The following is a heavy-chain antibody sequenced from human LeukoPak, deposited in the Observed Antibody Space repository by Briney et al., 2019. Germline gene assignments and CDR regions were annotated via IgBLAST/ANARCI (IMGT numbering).Heavy chain of an antibody. D-gene: IGHD3-3*01. J-gene: IGHJ6*03. CDR2: ISSSGSTI. CDR1: GFTFSDYY. CDR3: ARVPPYDFWSGYYYYYYMDV. V-gene: IGHV3-11*04. Sequence: GGSLRLSCAASGFTFSDYYMSWIRQAPGKGLEWVSYISSSGSTIYYAASVKGRFTISRDNAKNSLYLQMNSLRAEDTAVYYCARVPPYDFWSGYYYYYYMDVWGKGTTVTVSS.